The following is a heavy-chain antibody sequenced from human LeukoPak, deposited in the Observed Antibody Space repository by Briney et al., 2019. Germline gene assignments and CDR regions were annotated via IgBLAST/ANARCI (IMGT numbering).Heavy chain of an antibody. CDR3: ARDGDTMVRGVYYYYYYMDV. CDR2: IDSDASST. V-gene: IGHV3-74*01. Sequence: PGGSLRLSCVASGFTFSRYWMHWVRQAPGKGLVWVSHIDSDASSTSYADSVKGRFTISRDNAKNSLYLQMNSLRAEDTAVYYCARDGDTMVRGVYYYYYYMDVWGKGTTVTISS. J-gene: IGHJ6*03. CDR1: GFTFSRYW. D-gene: IGHD3-10*01.